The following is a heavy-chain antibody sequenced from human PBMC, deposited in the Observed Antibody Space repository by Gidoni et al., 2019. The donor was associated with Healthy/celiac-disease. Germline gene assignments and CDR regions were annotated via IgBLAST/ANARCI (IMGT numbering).Heavy chain of an antibody. V-gene: IGHV4-59*01. J-gene: IGHJ4*02. Sequence: QVQLQESGPGLVKPSETLSLTCTVSGGSISSYYWGWLRQPPGKGLEWIGYIYYTGSTNYNPSLKSRVTISVDTSKNQFSLKRSSVTAADTAVYYCARGGGNYYGSGSYYNCWGQGTLVTVSS. CDR1: GGSISSYY. D-gene: IGHD3-10*01. CDR3: ARGGGNYYGSGSYYNC. CDR2: IYYTGST.